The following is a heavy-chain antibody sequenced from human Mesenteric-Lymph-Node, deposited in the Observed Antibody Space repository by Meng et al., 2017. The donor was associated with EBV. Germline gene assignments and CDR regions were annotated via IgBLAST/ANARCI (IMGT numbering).Heavy chain of an antibody. D-gene: IGHD1-20*01. CDR1: GFPLTTSGVG. Sequence: QITLKESGPTLVKPTQTLTLTCTFSGFPLTTSGVGVGWIRQPPGKALEWLALIYWDDDKRYSPSLKRRLTITKDTSKNQVVLTMTNMDPVDTATYYCARRPYNWNFDFWGQGTLVTVSS. CDR2: IYWDDDK. J-gene: IGHJ4*02. CDR3: ARRPYNWNFDF. V-gene: IGHV2-5*02.